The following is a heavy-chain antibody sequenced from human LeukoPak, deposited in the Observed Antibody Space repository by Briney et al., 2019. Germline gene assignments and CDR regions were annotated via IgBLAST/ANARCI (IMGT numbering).Heavy chain of an antibody. CDR1: GGSFSGYY. CDR3: ARWDDGLDY. J-gene: IGHJ4*02. D-gene: IGHD1-26*01. CDR2: INHSGST. Sequence: SETLSLXCAVYGGSFSGYYWSWSRQPPGKGLEWIGEINHSGSTNYNPSLKSRVTISVDTSKNQFSLKLSSVTAADTAVYYCARWDDGLDYWGQGTLVTVSS. V-gene: IGHV4-34*01.